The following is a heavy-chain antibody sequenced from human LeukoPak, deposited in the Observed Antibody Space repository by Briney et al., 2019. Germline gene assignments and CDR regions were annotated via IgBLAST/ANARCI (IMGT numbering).Heavy chain of an antibody. J-gene: IGHJ4*02. CDR3: ASLEYSNIPSDY. D-gene: IGHD6-6*01. Sequence: GGSLRLSCAASGFTFSSYSMNWVRQAPGKGLEWVSCISSSSSTIYYADSVKGRFTISRDNAKNSLYLQMNSLRAEDTAVYHCASLEYSNIPSDYWGQGTLVTVSS. CDR2: ISSSSSTI. CDR1: GFTFSSYS. V-gene: IGHV3-48*04.